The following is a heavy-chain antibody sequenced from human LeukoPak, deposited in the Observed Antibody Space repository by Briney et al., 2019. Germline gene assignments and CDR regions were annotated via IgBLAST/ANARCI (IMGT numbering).Heavy chain of an antibody. J-gene: IGHJ1*01. D-gene: IGHD3-22*01. V-gene: IGHV1-2*02. CDR2: INPNSGGT. Sequence: ASVKVSCKASGYTFTGYYMHWVRQAPGQGLEWMGWINPNSGGTNYAQKFQGRVTMTRDTSISTAYMELSRLRSDDTAVYYCARAIYYYDSSGYRSEYFQHWGQGTLVTVSS. CDR1: GYTFTGYY. CDR3: ARAIYYYDSSGYRSEYFQH.